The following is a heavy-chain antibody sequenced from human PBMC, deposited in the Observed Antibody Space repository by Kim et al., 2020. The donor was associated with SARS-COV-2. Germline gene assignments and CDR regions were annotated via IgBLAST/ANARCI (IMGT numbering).Heavy chain of an antibody. D-gene: IGHD4-17*01. Sequence: ASVKVSCKVSGYTLTELSMHWVRQAPGKGLEWMVGFDSEDGETIYAQKFQGRVTTTQDTSTDTAYMELGSLWSENTSVYDCVTEILTVGAFDIWGQGTMVTVSS. CDR3: VTEILTVGAFDI. CDR2: FDSEDGET. J-gene: IGHJ3*02. CDR1: GYTLTELS. V-gene: IGHV1-24*01.